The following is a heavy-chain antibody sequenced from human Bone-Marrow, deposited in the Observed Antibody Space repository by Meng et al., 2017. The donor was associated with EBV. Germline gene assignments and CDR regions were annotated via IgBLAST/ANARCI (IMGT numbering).Heavy chain of an antibody. CDR1: GFSFSSYW. V-gene: IGHV3-74*01. CDR3: SRDLVGSDDY. CDR2: LNEHGTIT. Sequence: DVRLVEPGGALVRTGGSLVLACAAAGFSFSSYWLHWVRQAPGKGPVWVSRLNEHGTITTYADSVKGRFTISRDNAKNTLYLQMNSLRVEDTAVYYCSRDLVGSDDYWGQGTLVTVSS. J-gene: IGHJ4*02.